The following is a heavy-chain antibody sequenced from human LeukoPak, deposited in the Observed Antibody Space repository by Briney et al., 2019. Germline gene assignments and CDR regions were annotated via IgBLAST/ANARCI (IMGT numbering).Heavy chain of an antibody. CDR2: IYSGGST. D-gene: IGHD1-1*01. J-gene: IGHJ4*02. CDR3: AKGVLQVD. CDR1: GFTVSSNY. Sequence: GGSLRLSCAASGFTVSSNYMMWVRQAPGKGLEWVSVIYSGGSTYYADSEKGRFTISRDNSKNTLYLQMNSLSPEDTAVYYCAKGVLQVDWGLGTLVTVSS. V-gene: IGHV3-53*01.